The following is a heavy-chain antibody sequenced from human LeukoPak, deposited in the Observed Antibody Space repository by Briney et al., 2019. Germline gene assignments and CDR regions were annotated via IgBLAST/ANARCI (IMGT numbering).Heavy chain of an antibody. CDR2: ISSSGSTI. V-gene: IGHV3-11*04. CDR3: AKDRGNMGFAVDY. D-gene: IGHD4-23*01. Sequence: GGSLRLSCAASGFTFSDYYMSWIRQAPGKGLQWVSYISSSGSTIYYADSVKGRFTISRDNAKNSLYLQMNSLRAEDTAVYYCAKDRGNMGFAVDYWGQGTLVTVSS. J-gene: IGHJ4*02. CDR1: GFTFSDYY.